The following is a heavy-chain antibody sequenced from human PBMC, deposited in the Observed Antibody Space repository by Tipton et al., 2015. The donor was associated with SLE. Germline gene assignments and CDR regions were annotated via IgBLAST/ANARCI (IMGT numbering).Heavy chain of an antibody. CDR3: AKETFDYESSGYDDVSYLDY. CDR2: ISYDGSNK. V-gene: IGHV3-30-3*01. D-gene: IGHD3-22*01. Sequence: SLRLSCAASGFTFSSYAMHWVRQAPGKGLEWVAVISYDGSNKYYADSVKGRFTISRDNWKNSLYLQMNSLRAEDTAVYYCAKETFDYESSGYDDVSYLDYWGQGTVVTVSS. J-gene: IGHJ4*02. CDR1: GFTFSSYA.